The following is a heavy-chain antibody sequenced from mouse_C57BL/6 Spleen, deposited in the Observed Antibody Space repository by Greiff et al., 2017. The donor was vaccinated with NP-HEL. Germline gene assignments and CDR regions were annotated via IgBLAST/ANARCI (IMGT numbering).Heavy chain of an antibody. D-gene: IGHD1-1*01. CDR3: ARHAAHYYGSGYAMDY. V-gene: IGHV1-62-2*01. J-gene: IGHJ4*01. CDR1: GYTFTEYT. Sequence: QVQLKESGAELVKPGASVKLSCKASGYTFTEYTIHWVKQRSGQGLEWIGWFYPGSGSIKYNEKFKDKATLTADKSSSTVYMELSRLTSEDSAVYFCARHAAHYYGSGYAMDYWGQGTSVTVSS. CDR2: FYPGSGSI.